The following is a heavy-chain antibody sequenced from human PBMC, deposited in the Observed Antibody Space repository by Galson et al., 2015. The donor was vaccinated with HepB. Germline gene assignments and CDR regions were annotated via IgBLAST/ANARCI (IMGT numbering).Heavy chain of an antibody. D-gene: IGHD6-25*01. Sequence: SLRLSCAASGFTFDDYAMHWVRQAPGKGLEWVSGISRNSGSIGYADSVKGRFAISRDNAKNSLYLQMNSLGAEDTALYYCAKVPSYGGEGSSGWHSAGDYWGQGTLVTVSS. J-gene: IGHJ4*02. CDR2: ISRNSGSI. CDR1: GFTFDDYA. V-gene: IGHV3-9*01. CDR3: AKVPSYGGEGSSGWHSAGDY.